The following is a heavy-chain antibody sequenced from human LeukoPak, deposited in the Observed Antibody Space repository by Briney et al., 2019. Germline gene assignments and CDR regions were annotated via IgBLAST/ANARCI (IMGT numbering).Heavy chain of an antibody. D-gene: IGHD6-6*01. Sequence: GASVKVSCKASGYTFTGYYMHWVRQAPGQGLEWMGWINPNSGGTNYAQKFQGRVTMTRDTSISTAYMELSRLRSDDTAVYYCARDPGGVYSSSSNGWFDPWGQGTLVTVSS. J-gene: IGHJ5*02. CDR2: INPNSGGT. CDR1: GYTFTGYY. V-gene: IGHV1-2*02. CDR3: ARDPGGVYSSSSNGWFDP.